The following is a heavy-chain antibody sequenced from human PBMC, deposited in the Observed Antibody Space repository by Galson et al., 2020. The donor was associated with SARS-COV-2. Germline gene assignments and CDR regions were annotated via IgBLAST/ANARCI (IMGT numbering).Heavy chain of an antibody. D-gene: IGHD5-18*01. CDR2: IWYDGSNK. CDR1: GFTFSSYG. Sequence: GGSLRLSCAASGFTFSSYGMHWVRQAPGKGLEWVAVIWYDGSNKYYADSVKGRFTISRDNARNSLYLQMNTLRAEDTAVYYCARVRYGHDWAFDMWGQGTMVTVSS. V-gene: IGHV3-33*01. CDR3: ARVRYGHDWAFDM. J-gene: IGHJ3*02.